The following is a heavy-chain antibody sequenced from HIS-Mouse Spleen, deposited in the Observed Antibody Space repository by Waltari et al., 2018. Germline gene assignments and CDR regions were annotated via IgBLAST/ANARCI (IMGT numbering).Heavy chain of an antibody. V-gene: IGHV4-39*07. CDR1: GGSISSSSYY. J-gene: IGHJ2*01. CDR2: IYYSGRN. D-gene: IGHD6-13*01. Sequence: QLQLQESGPGLVKPSETLSLTCTVSGGSISSSSYYWGWIRQPPGKGLEWIGRIYYSGRNYYNPSLKSRGTISVDTSKNQFSLKLSSVTAADTAVYYCAREIPYSSSWYDWYFDLWGRGTLVTVSS. CDR3: AREIPYSSSWYDWYFDL.